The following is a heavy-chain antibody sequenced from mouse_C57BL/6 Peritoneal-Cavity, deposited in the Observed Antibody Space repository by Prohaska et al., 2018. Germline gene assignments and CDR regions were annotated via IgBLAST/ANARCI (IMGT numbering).Heavy chain of an antibody. V-gene: IGHV10-1*01. J-gene: IGHJ1*03. CDR1: GFSFNTYA. CDR3: VRHENFDV. Sequence: EVQLVESGGGLVQPKGSLKLSCAASGFSFNTYAMNWVRQAQGKGLEWVARIRRKSNNYDTYYADSVKDRFTISRDESESMLYLQMNNLKTEDTAMYYCVRHENFDVWGTGTTVTVSS. CDR2: IRRKSNNYDT.